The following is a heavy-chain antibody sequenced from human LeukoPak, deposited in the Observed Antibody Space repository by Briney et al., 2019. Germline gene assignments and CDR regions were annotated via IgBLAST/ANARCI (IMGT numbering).Heavy chain of an antibody. CDR1: GVSISSYY. D-gene: IGHD6-13*01. J-gene: IGHJ5*02. Sequence: SETLSLTCTVSGVSISSYYWSWIRQPPGKGLEWIGNIYYSGSTNYSPSLKSRVTISVDTSKNQFSLKLSSVTAADTAVYYCARSYSSSWGRAWFDPWGQGTLVTVSS. CDR2: IYYSGST. CDR3: ARSYSSSWGRAWFDP. V-gene: IGHV4-59*12.